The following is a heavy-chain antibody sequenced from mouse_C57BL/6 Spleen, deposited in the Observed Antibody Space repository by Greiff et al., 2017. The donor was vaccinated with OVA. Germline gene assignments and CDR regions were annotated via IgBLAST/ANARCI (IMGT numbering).Heavy chain of an antibody. V-gene: IGHV5-16*02. CDR3: ARRDGYPWYFDV. Sequence: EVKLVESEGGLVQPGSSMKLSCTASGFTFSDYYMAWVRQVPEKGLEWVANINYDGSSTYYLDSLKSRFIISRDNATNILYLQMSSLKSEDTATYYCARRDGYPWYFDVWGTGTTVTVSS. D-gene: IGHD2-3*01. CDR2: INYDGSST. CDR1: GFTFSDYY. J-gene: IGHJ1*03.